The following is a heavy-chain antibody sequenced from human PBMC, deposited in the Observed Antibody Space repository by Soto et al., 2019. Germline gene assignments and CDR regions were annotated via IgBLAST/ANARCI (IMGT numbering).Heavy chain of an antibody. J-gene: IGHJ3*02. CDR1: GYTFSSYG. D-gene: IGHD3-22*01. CDR3: ARDTAYDYDSSGPGHDAFDI. V-gene: IGHV1-18*01. Sequence: ASVKVSFKTSGYTFSSYGISWVRQAPGQGLEWMGWISAYNGDTNYAQILQGRVTMTTDTSTSTAYMELRSLRSDDSAVFYCARDTAYDYDSSGPGHDAFDIWDQGTMVTV. CDR2: ISAYNGDT.